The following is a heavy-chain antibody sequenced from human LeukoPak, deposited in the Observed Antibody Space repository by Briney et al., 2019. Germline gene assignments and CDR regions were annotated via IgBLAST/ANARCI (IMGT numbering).Heavy chain of an antibody. D-gene: IGHD2-8*01. CDR3: AKQSYARSLGE. CDR1: GFPFSDFS. J-gene: IGHJ4*02. V-gene: IGHV3-23*01. CDR2: TNSGGTST. Sequence: GGSLRLSCATSGFPFSDFSMSWVRQAPGKGLEWISTTNSGGTSTYYAESMKGRFTISRDNSKNTLYLQMSSLRVEDTAVYYCAKQSYARSLGEGGPGTLVSVSS.